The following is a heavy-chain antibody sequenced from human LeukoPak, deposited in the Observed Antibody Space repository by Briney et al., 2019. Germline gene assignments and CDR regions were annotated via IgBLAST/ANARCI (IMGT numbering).Heavy chain of an antibody. J-gene: IGHJ3*02. CDR3: ARGRDIVVVVAATGDAFDI. D-gene: IGHD2-15*01. Sequence: GGSLRLSCAASGFTFSYYAMSWVRQAPGKGLEWVSSISGNGGSTYYADSVKGRFTISRDNSKNTLYLQMNSLRAEDTAVYYCARGRDIVVVVAATGDAFDIWGQGTMVTVSS. CDR2: ISGNGGST. CDR1: GFTFSYYA. V-gene: IGHV3-23*01.